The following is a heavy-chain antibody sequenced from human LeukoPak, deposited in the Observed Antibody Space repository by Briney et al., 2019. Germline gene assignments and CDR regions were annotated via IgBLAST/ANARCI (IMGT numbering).Heavy chain of an antibody. Sequence: GGSLRLSCATSEFTVSSNYMSWVRQTPEKGLEWVSVIYIVVSIYYADSVNGRFTISRDNSKNTLYLQMNSMSAEDTAVYYCARTYYHGVGGYYSTSYYYSYMDVWGKGTTVTVSS. D-gene: IGHD3-22*01. V-gene: IGHV3-66*02. CDR1: EFTVSSNY. CDR3: ARTYYHGVGGYYSTSYYYSYMDV. CDR2: IYIVVSI. J-gene: IGHJ6*03.